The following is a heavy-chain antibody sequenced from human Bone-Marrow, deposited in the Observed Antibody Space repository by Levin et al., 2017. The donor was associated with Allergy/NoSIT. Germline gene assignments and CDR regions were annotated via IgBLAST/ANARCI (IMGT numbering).Heavy chain of an antibody. J-gene: IGHJ6*02. CDR2: IYYSGST. D-gene: IGHD7-27*01. CDR1: GGSISTYY. CDR3: SRQGVELVSPTWGLYDYYYDGLDV. Sequence: GSLRLSCTVSGGSISTYYWSWIRQPPGKGLEWIGYIYYSGSTNYNPSLKTRVTMSVDTSKNQFSLKLTSVTAADTAVYYRSRQGVELVSPTWGLYDYYYDGLDVWGQGTPVTVSS. V-gene: IGHV4-59*08.